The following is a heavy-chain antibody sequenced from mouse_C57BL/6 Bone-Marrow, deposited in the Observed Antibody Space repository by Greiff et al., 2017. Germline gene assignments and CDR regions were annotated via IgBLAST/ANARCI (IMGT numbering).Heavy chain of an antibody. CDR2: IYPGSGNT. CDR3: GRSEGGGYFDY. J-gene: IGHJ2*01. CDR1: GYSFTSYY. D-gene: IGHD3-3*01. Sequence: VQLQQSGPELVKPGASVKISCKASGYSFTSYYIHWVKQRPGQGLEWIGWIYPGSGNTKYNEKFKGKATLTADTSSSTAYMQLSSLTSEDSAVXYCGRSEGGGYFDYWGQGTTLTVSS. V-gene: IGHV1-66*01.